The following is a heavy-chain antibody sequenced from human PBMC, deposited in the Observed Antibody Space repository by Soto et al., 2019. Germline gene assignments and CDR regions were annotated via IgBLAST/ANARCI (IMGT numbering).Heavy chain of an antibody. J-gene: IGHJ4*02. D-gene: IGHD3-22*01. Sequence: PSETLSLTCAVSGGSISSGGYSWSWIRQPPGKGLEWIGYIYHSGSTYYNPSLKSRVTISVDRSKNQFSLKLSSVTAADTAVYYCARAKDYYDSSGYYRPYYFDYWGQGTLVTVSS. CDR1: GGSISSGGYS. CDR2: IYHSGST. CDR3: ARAKDYYDSSGYYRPYYFDY. V-gene: IGHV4-30-2*01.